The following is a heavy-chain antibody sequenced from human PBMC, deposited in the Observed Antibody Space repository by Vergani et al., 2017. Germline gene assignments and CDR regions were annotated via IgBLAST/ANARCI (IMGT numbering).Heavy chain of an antibody. Sequence: QVQLHESGPGLVKPSETLSLTCAVSGYSISSGYYWGWPPQPPGKALEWLGTISHSGNTYYNPSLKSRVTISVDTSKNQFSLRLSSVTAADTAVYYCARQMTSVTTDFDNWGQGTLFTVSS. V-gene: IGHV4-38-2*01. CDR1: GYSISSGYY. CDR3: ARQMTSVTTDFDN. CDR2: ISHSGNT. J-gene: IGHJ4*02. D-gene: IGHD4-17*01.